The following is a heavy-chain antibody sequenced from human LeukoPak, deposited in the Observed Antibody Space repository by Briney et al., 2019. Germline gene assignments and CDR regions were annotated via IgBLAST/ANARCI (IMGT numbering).Heavy chain of an antibody. D-gene: IGHD3-10*01. CDR3: ATRGYGSGSLTSNWFDP. CDR1: GGSFSGYY. V-gene: IGHV4-34*01. J-gene: IGHJ5*02. Sequence: SETLSLTCAGYGGSFSGYYWSWIRQPPGKGLEWTGEINHSGSTNYNPSLKSRVTISVDTSKTQFSLKLSSVTAADTAVYYCATRGYGSGSLTSNWFDPWGQGTLVTVSS. CDR2: INHSGST.